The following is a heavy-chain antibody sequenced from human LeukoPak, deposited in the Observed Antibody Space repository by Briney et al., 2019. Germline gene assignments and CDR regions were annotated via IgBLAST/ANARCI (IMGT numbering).Heavy chain of an antibody. V-gene: IGHV3-7*01. Sequence: GGSLRLSCAASGFTFSSYGMHWVRQAPGKGLEWVANIKQDGSEKYYVDSVKGRFTISRDNAKNSLYLQMNSLRDEDTAVYYCAKKGGSPDYWGQGALVTVSS. CDR1: GFTFSSYG. CDR2: IKQDGSEK. CDR3: AKKGGSPDY. J-gene: IGHJ4*02. D-gene: IGHD2-15*01.